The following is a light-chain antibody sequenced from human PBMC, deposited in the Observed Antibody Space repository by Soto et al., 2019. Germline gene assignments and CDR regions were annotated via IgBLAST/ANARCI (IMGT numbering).Light chain of an antibody. CDR3: SSSTSRTTFV. Sequence: SVLTQPASVSGSPGQSITISCTGTSSDIGDYNYVSWYQQHPGKAPKLMIYEVINRPSGVSNRFSGSKSGNTASLTISGLQAEDEADYYCSSSTSRTTFVFGTGTKVTVL. CDR1: SSDIGDYNY. CDR2: EVI. V-gene: IGLV2-14*01. J-gene: IGLJ1*01.